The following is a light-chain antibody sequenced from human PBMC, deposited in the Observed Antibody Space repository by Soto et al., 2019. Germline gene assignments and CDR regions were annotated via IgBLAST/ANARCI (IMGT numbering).Light chain of an antibody. Sequence: EIVMTQSPATLSVSPGERVTLSCRASQSVRSNLAWYQQKPGQVPRVLIYGASTRAIGIPDRFSGSGSGTKFTLTISSLQSEDFAVYYCQHYNNLWGFGGGTKVEIK. J-gene: IGKJ4*01. CDR1: QSVRSN. V-gene: IGKV3-15*01. CDR2: GAS. CDR3: QHYNNLWG.